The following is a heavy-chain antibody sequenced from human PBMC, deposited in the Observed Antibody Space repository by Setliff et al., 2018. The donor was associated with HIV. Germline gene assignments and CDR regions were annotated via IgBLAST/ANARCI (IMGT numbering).Heavy chain of an antibody. Sequence: GGSLRLSCTASGFTFGDYAMSWVRQAPGKGLEWVGFIRSKAYGGTTEYAASVKDRFTVSRDDSKSIAYLQINSLKTEDTAVHYCTRDKGYAFDIWGQGTMVTVSS. CDR1: GFTFGDYA. CDR2: IRSKAYGGTT. J-gene: IGHJ3*02. CDR3: TRDKGYAFDI. V-gene: IGHV3-49*04. D-gene: IGHD5-18*01.